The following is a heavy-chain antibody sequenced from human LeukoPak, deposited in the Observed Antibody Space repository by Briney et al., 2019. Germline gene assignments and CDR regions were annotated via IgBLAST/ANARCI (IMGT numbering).Heavy chain of an antibody. CDR1: GFTFSSYA. J-gene: IGHJ3*02. D-gene: IGHD6-13*01. CDR2: ISGSGGST. Sequence: GGSLRLSCAASGFTFSSYAMCWVRQAPGKGLEWVSAISGSGGSTYYADSVKGRFTISRDNSKNTLYLQMNSLRAEDTAVYYSAKDKSSSWYIYYAFDIWGQGTMVTVSS. V-gene: IGHV3-23*01. CDR3: AKDKSSSWYIYYAFDI.